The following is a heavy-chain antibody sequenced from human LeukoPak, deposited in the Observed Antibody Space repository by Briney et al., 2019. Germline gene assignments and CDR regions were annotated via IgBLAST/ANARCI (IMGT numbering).Heavy chain of an antibody. CDR2: IYYSGST. V-gene: IGHV4-39*01. J-gene: IGHJ4*02. Sequence: SETLSLTCTVSGGSISSSSYYWGWIRQPPGKGLEWIGSIYYSGSTYYNPSLKSRVTISVDTSKNQFSLKLSSVTAADTAVYYCAGYGGNHQSFDYWGEGTQVTVSS. D-gene: IGHD4-23*01. CDR3: AGYGGNHQSFDY. CDR1: GGSISSSSYY.